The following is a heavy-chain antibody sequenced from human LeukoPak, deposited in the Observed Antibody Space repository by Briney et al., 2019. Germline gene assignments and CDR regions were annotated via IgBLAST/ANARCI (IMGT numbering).Heavy chain of an antibody. J-gene: IGHJ4*02. CDR3: ARGYSYGYADY. CDR1: GGTFSSYA. Sequence: GASVKVSCKASGGTFSSYAISWVRQAPGQGLEWMGGIIPIFGTANCAQKFQGRVTITADESTSTAYMELSSLRSEDTAVYYCARGYSYGYADYWGQGTLVTVSS. CDR2: IIPIFGTA. V-gene: IGHV1-69*13. D-gene: IGHD5-18*01.